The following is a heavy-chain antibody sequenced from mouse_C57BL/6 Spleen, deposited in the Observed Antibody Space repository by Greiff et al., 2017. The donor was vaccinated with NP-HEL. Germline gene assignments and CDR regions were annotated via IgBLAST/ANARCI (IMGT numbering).Heavy chain of an antibody. CDR3: ARNWDEYFDV. CDR1: GYTFTDYY. D-gene: IGHD4-1*01. J-gene: IGHJ1*03. V-gene: IGHV1-19*01. Sequence: VHVKQSGPVLVKPGASVKMSCKASGYTFTDYYMNWVKQSHGKSLEWIGVINPYNGGTSYNQKFKGKATLTVDKSSSTAYMELNSLTSEDSAVYYCARNWDEYFDVWGTGTTVTVSS. CDR2: INPYNGGT.